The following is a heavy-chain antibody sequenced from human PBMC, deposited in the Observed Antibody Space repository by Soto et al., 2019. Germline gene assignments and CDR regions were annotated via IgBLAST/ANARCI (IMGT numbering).Heavy chain of an antibody. CDR2: INHSGST. Sequence: PSETLSLTCGVYGGSFSGYYWSWIRQPPGKGLEWIGEINHSGSTNYNPSLKSRVTISVDTSKNQFSLKLSSVSAADTAVYYCARMLIYSSSTSCYVGGWFAPWGQGTLVPVSS. CDR1: GGSFSGYY. V-gene: IGHV4-34*01. D-gene: IGHD2-2*01. CDR3: ARMLIYSSSTSCYVGGWFAP. J-gene: IGHJ5*02.